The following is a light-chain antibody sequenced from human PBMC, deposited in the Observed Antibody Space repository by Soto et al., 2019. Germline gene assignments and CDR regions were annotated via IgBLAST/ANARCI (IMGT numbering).Light chain of an antibody. CDR2: GAS. Sequence: EIVMTQSPATLSVSPGERATLYCRASQSVSSNLAWYQQKPGQAPRLLIYGASTRATGTPDRFSGSGSGTDFTLTISRLEPEDFAVYYCQQYGSSGTFGQGTKVDI. CDR3: QQYGSSGT. V-gene: IGKV3-20*01. J-gene: IGKJ1*01. CDR1: QSVSSN.